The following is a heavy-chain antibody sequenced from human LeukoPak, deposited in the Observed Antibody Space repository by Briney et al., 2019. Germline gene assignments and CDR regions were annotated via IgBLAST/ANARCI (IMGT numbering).Heavy chain of an antibody. J-gene: IGHJ3*02. CDR1: GFTFSSYS. CDR2: ISDRSSII. Sequence: QAGGSLRLSCAASGFTFSSYSMNWVRQGPGKGLEWVSYISDRSSIIYYADSVKGRFTISRDNSKNTLYLQMNSLRAEDTAVYYCANQREYYTSSDGFDIWGQGTMVTVSS. D-gene: IGHD3-3*01. CDR3: ANQREYYTSSDGFDI. V-gene: IGHV3-48*01.